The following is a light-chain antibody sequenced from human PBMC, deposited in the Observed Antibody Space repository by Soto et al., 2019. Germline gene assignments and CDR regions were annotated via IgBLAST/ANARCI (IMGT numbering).Light chain of an antibody. CDR1: QSLLHSRGYNC. CDR3: MQPLQSWT. CDR2: LGS. V-gene: IGKV2-28*01. J-gene: IGKJ1*01. Sequence: EIVMTQSPLSLPVTPGEPASISCRSSQSLLHSRGYNCLDWYLQKPGQSPQLLIYLGSNRASGVPDRFSGSGSGTDFTLKISRVEAEDVGVYYCMQPLQSWTFGQGTKVDI.